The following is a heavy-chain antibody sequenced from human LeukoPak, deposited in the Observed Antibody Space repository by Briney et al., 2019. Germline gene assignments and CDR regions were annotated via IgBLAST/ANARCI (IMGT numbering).Heavy chain of an antibody. D-gene: IGHD3-10*01. J-gene: IGHJ5*02. Sequence: GGPLSLSFAAPGFTFATYPMTWLRHARGEGLKWVSAISGSSNSTYYADSVKGRFTISRDNSKNTLYLQMNYLRADDTARYYCARGGHFSFFDPWGQGVVVTVSS. V-gene: IGHV3-23*01. CDR1: GFTFATYP. CDR2: ISGSSNST. CDR3: ARGGHFSFFDP.